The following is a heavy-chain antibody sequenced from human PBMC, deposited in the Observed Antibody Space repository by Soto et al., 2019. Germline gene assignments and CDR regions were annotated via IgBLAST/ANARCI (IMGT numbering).Heavy chain of an antibody. CDR3: ARASGGFGGSYLYYYYYGMDV. J-gene: IGHJ6*02. Sequence: EVQLVESGGGLVQPGGSLRLSCAASGFTFSSYWMHWVRQAPGKGLVWVSRINRDGSSTSYADSVKGRFTISRDNAKNTLYLQMNSLRAEDTAVYYCARASGGFGGSYLYYYYYGMDVWGQGTTVTVSS. V-gene: IGHV3-74*01. D-gene: IGHD1-26*01. CDR2: INRDGSST. CDR1: GFTFSSYW.